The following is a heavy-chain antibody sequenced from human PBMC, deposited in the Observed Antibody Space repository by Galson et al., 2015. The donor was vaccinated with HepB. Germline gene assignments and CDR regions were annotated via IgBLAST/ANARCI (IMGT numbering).Heavy chain of an antibody. Sequence: CAASGFIFSNYWMHWVRQAPGKGLVWVSRIKSDGETADYADSVKGRFAISRDNAKNTLSLQMESLRAEDTALYYCVRTITPAPIPLFDCWGQGTLVTVSS. CDR2: IKSDGETA. D-gene: IGHD3-10*01. J-gene: IGHJ4*02. V-gene: IGHV3-74*01. CDR3: VRTITPAPIPLFDC. CDR1: GFIFSNYW.